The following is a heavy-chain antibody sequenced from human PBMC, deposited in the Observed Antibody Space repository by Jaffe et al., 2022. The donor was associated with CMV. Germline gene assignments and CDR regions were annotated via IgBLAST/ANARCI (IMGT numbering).Heavy chain of an antibody. CDR3: ARTASWAFDI. J-gene: IGHJ3*02. V-gene: IGHV1-3*01. CDR2: INAGNGIT. CDR1: GYSFTKYA. D-gene: IGHD2-21*02. Sequence: QVHLVQSGAEVKKPGASVRVSCKTSGYSFTKYAIHWVRQAPGQRLEWMGWINAGNGITKYSQKFQGRVTITGDTSASTVYLEVTSLTSEDTAVFYCARTASWAFDIWGQGTMVTVSA.